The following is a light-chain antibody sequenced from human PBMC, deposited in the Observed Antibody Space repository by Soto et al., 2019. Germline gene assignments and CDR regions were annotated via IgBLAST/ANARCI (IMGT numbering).Light chain of an antibody. CDR1: QSISNY. CDR2: AAS. CDR3: QQSFSRLWT. V-gene: IGKV1-39*01. J-gene: IGKJ1*01. Sequence: DIQMTQSPSSLSASVGDRVTITYRASQSISNYLNWYQQKPGKAPKLLIYAASSMQSGVPSRFSGCGYETDFTLTISSLLPDDSATYYCQQSFSRLWTFGQGTKVEV.